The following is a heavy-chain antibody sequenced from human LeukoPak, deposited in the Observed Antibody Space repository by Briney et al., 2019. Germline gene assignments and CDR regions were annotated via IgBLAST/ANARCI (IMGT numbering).Heavy chain of an antibody. D-gene: IGHD6-19*01. Sequence: GSLRLSCAASGFPFSSYEMNWVRLAPGKGLEWVSYISSSGSTIYYADSVKGRFTISRDNAKNSLYLQMNSLRAEDTAVYYCARDRAAVASYYYYYMDVWGKGTTVTISS. J-gene: IGHJ6*03. CDR1: GFPFSSYE. V-gene: IGHV3-48*03. CDR3: ARDRAAVASYYYYYMDV. CDR2: ISSSGSTI.